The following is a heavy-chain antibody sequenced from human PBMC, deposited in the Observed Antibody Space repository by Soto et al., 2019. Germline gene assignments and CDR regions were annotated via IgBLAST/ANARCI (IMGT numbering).Heavy chain of an antibody. CDR1: GFTVSSNY. D-gene: IGHD2-21*02. CDR2: IYSGGST. Sequence: GGSLRLSCAASGFTVSSNYMSWVRQAPGKGLEWVSVIYSGGSTYYADSVKGRFTISRDNSKNTLYLQMNSLRAEDTAVYYCARAVIEGDLGYYYGMDVWGQGTTVTVSS. V-gene: IGHV3-53*01. CDR3: ARAVIEGDLGYYYGMDV. J-gene: IGHJ6*02.